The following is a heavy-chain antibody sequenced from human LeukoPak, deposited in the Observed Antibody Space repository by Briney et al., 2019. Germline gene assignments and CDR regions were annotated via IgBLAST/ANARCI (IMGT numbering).Heavy chain of an antibody. Sequence: GGSLRLSCAASGFTFSSYWMSWVRQAPGKGLEWVANIKQDGSEKYYVDSAKGRFTISRDNAKNSLYLQMNSLRAEDTAVYYCARRPHLDWEPGNAFDIWGQGTMVTVSS. D-gene: IGHD1-26*01. V-gene: IGHV3-7*01. J-gene: IGHJ3*02. CDR3: ARRPHLDWEPGNAFDI. CDR1: GFTFSSYW. CDR2: IKQDGSEK.